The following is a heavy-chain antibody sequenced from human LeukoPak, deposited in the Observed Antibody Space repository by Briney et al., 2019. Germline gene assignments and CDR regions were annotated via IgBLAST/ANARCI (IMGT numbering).Heavy chain of an antibody. CDR3: ARERMSGYDFDY. CDR2: INPSGGST. D-gene: IGHD5-12*01. V-gene: IGHV1-46*01. CDR1: GYTFTSYY. Sequence: GASVKVSCKASGYTFTSYYMHWVRQAPGQGLEWMGIINPSGGSTSYAQKFQGRVTMTRDTSTSTVYMELSSLRSEDTAVYYYARERMSGYDFDYWGQGTLVTVSS. J-gene: IGHJ4*02.